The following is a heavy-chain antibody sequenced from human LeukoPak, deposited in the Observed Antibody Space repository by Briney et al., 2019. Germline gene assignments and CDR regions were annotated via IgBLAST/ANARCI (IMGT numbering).Heavy chain of an antibody. CDR3: ARRYCSGPNCHENWFYGMDV. CDR1: GFTLSTHS. Sequence: PGGSLRLSCAASGFTLSTHSMNGVRQAPGKALEEVSYIISSSSCIYYADSVKGRFTIYRDNAKNSLYLQMNSLRAEDTAVYYCARRYCSGPNCHENWFYGMDVWGQGTTVTVS. J-gene: IGHJ6*02. CDR2: IISSSSCI. V-gene: IGHV3-48*01. D-gene: IGHD2-15*01.